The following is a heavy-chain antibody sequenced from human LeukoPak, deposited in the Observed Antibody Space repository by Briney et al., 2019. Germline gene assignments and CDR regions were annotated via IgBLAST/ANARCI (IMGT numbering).Heavy chain of an antibody. CDR2: ISNTGSSI. CDR1: GFTFNAYS. J-gene: IGHJ4*02. D-gene: IGHD2-15*01. V-gene: IGHV3-21*04. Sequence: GGSLRLSCAASGFTFNAYSMNWVRQAPGKGLEWVSAISNTGSSIYYADSVKGRFTVSRDNARDSVYLQMNSLRAEDTAVYYCAKDRGRTWVQVANWGQGTLVTVSS. CDR3: AKDRGRTWVQVAN.